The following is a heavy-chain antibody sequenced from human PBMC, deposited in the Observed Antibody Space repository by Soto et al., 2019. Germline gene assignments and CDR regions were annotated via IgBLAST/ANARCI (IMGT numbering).Heavy chain of an antibody. CDR2: IIPIFGTA. CDR1: GGTFSSYA. CDR3: AIPYYSNPFYYYYGMDV. Sequence: SVKVSCKASGGTFSSYAISWVRQAPGQGLEWMGGIIPIFGTANYAQKFQGRVTITADESTSTAYMELSSLRSEDTAVYYCAIPYYSNPFYYYYGMDVWGQGTTVTAP. V-gene: IGHV1-69*13. J-gene: IGHJ6*02. D-gene: IGHD4-4*01.